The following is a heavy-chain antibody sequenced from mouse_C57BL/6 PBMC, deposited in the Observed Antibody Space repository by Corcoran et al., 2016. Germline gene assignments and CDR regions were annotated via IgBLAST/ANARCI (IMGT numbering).Heavy chain of an antibody. CDR3: ARDDGYYQYYFDY. CDR1: GYTFTSYG. V-gene: IGHV1-81*01. D-gene: IGHD2-3*01. J-gene: IGHJ2*01. Sequence: QVQLQQSGAELARPGASVKLSCKASGYTFTSYGISWVKQRTGQGLEWIGEIYPRSGNTYYNEKFKGKATLTADKSSSTAYMELRSLTSEDSAVYFCARDDGYYQYYFDYWGQGTTLTVSS. CDR2: IYPRSGNT.